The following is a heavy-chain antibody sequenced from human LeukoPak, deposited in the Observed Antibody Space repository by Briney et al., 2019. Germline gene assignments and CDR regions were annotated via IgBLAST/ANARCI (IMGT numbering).Heavy chain of an antibody. CDR2: IYYSGTT. Sequence: SETLSLTCTVSGGSISNYYWNWLRQPPGKGLEWIGYIYYSGTTNYNPSLKSRVSMSVDTSKNQFSLKLSSVTAADTAVYYCARVVSLARKYGSSPINYDFWSGYYSGDYWGQGTLVTVSS. CDR1: GGSISNYY. D-gene: IGHD3-3*01. V-gene: IGHV4-59*01. J-gene: IGHJ4*02. CDR3: ARVVSLARKYGSSPINYDFWSGYYSGDY.